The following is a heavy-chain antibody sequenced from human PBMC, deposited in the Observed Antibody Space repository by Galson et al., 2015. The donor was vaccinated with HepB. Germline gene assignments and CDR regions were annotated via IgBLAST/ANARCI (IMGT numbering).Heavy chain of an antibody. CDR3: AYTYSSTWYVGFFQH. Sequence: PALVKPPQTLTLTCTFSGFSLNTIGVGVGCIRQPPGKALEWLALIYWNDDKRYSPSLKTRLTITKDTSKNQVVLTMTNVDPVDTATYYCAYTYSSTWYVGFFQHWGQGSLVTVSS. CDR1: GFSLNTIGVG. D-gene: IGHD6-13*01. J-gene: IGHJ1*01. V-gene: IGHV2-5*01. CDR2: IYWNDDK.